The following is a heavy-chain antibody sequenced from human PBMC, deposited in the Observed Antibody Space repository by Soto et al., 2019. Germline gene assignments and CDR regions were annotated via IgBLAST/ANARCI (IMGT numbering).Heavy chain of an antibody. V-gene: IGHV1-69*01. Sequence: QVQLVQSGAEVKKPGSSVKVSYKASGGTFSSYAISWVRQAPGQGLEWMGGIIPIFGTANYAQKFQGRVTITADESTSTAYMELSSLRSEDTAVYYCASFPWVVTAIQRWFDPWGQGTLVTVSS. D-gene: IGHD2-21*02. CDR2: IIPIFGTA. CDR1: GGTFSSYA. J-gene: IGHJ5*02. CDR3: ASFPWVVTAIQRWFDP.